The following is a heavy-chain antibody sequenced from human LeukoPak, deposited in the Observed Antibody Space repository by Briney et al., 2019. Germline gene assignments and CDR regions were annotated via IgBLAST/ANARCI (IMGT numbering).Heavy chain of an antibody. D-gene: IGHD3-3*01. J-gene: IGHJ6*02. CDR2: ISSRSCYI. CDR3: ASVDYDFWSGYSHGDYGMDV. V-gene: IGHV3-21*01. CDR1: GFPFSRYS. Sequence: GGPLTLPCAASGFPFSRYSMHWPPQSTEGALECVSSISSRSCYIYYADSVQGRFTISRDNAKNSLYLQMDSLRDEDTAVYYCASVDYDFWSGYSHGDYGMDVWGQGTTVTVSS.